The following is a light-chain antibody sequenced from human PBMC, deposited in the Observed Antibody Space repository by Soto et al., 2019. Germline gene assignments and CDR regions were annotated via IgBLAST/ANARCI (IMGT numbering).Light chain of an antibody. CDR3: QQYNTFTWT. CDR1: QSINTW. CDR2: KAS. V-gene: IGKV1-5*03. J-gene: IGKJ1*01. Sequence: DIQMTQSPSTLSASVGDRVTITCRASQSINTWLAWYQQKPGRAPKLLIYKASSLQSGVPSRFSGSASGTEFTLTISSLQPDDFATYYCQQYNTFTWTFGQGTRWIS.